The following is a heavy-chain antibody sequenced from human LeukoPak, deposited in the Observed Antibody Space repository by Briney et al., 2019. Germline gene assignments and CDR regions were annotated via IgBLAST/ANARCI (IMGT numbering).Heavy chain of an antibody. D-gene: IGHD3-16*02. CDR1: GGSISSSSDY. CDR2: IYYSGST. J-gene: IGHJ3*02. V-gene: IGHV4-39*07. Sequence: PSEALSLTCTVSGGSISSSSDYWGWIRQPPGKGLEWIGSIYYSGSTYYNPSLKSRVTISVDTSKNQFSLKLSSVTAADTAVYYCASHSSWDYVWGSYRPDAFDIWGQGTMVTVSS. CDR3: ASHSSWDYVWGSYRPDAFDI.